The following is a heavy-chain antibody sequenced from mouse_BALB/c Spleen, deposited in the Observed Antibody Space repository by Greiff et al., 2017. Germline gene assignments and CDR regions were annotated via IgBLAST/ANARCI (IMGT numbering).Heavy chain of an antibody. J-gene: IGHJ2*01. CDR2: ISSGGST. CDR1: GFTFSSYA. CDR3: ARGYGDVYYFDY. V-gene: IGHV5-6-5*01. Sequence: EVMLVESGGGLVKPGGSLKLSCAASGFTFSSYAMSWVRQTPEKRLEWVASISSGGSTYYPDSVKGRFTISRDNARNILYLQMSSLRSEDTAMYCCARGYGDVYYFDYWGQGTTLTVSS. D-gene: IGHD1-2*01.